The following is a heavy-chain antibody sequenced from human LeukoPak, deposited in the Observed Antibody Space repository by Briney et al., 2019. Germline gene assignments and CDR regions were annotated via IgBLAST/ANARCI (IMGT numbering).Heavy chain of an antibody. CDR2: IKYDGSEK. CDR3: VRDIAMAGEDY. Sequence: PGGSLRPSCAASGFTFSNYWMSWVRQAPGKGLEWVANIKYDGSEKHYVDSVKGRFTISRDDAKNSVFLQMNSLRAEDSAVYYCVRDIAMAGEDYWGQGTLVTVSS. CDR1: GFTFSNYW. D-gene: IGHD6-19*01. J-gene: IGHJ4*02. V-gene: IGHV3-7*04.